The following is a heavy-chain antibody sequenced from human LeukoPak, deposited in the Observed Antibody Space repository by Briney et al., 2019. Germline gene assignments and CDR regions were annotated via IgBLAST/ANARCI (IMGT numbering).Heavy chain of an antibody. Sequence: SQTLSLTCTVSGGSISSGDYYWSWIRQPPGKGLEWIGYIYYSGSTYYNPSLKSRVTISVDTSKNQFSLKLSSVTAADTAVYYCARHTHYYDSSGRGWYFDLWGRGTLVTVSS. V-gene: IGHV4-30-4*08. CDR2: IYYSGST. CDR3: ARHTHYYDSSGRGWYFDL. CDR1: GGSISSGDYY. J-gene: IGHJ2*01. D-gene: IGHD3-22*01.